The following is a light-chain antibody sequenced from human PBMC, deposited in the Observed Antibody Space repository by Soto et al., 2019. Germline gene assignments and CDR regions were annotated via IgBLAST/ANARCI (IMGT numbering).Light chain of an antibody. Sequence: QSALTQPASVSGSPGQSIAISCTGTSSDVGDYNYVSWYQQHPGKAPKLMIYDVSNRPSGVSNRCSGSKSGNTASLTISGLQAEYDSDYYCSSYTSTSSYVFGTGTKLTVL. J-gene: IGLJ1*01. V-gene: IGLV2-14*03. CDR1: SSDVGDYNY. CDR3: SSYTSTSSYV. CDR2: DVS.